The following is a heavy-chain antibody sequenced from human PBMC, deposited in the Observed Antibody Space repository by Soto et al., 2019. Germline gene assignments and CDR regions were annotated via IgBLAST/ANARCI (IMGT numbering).Heavy chain of an antibody. CDR1: GDSSSSSPYF. J-gene: IGHJ4*02. CDR3: ARHLGEGYFDY. CDR2: ITYGGGT. Sequence: SETLSLTCTVSGDSSSSSPYFWGWVRQPPGKGLEWIGSITYGGGTFYNPSLKSRVTISVDTSKNHFSLKLSSVIAADTAVYYCARHLGEGYFDYWGQGTLVTVSS. V-gene: IGHV4-39*01.